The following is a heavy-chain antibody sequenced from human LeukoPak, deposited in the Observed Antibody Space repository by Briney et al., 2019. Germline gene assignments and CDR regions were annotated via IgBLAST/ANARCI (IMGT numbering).Heavy chain of an antibody. Sequence: PGGSLRLSCEASGFTSSNYWMSWVRQAPGKGLEWVANINQDGSETYYVDSVKGQFTISRDNAKNSLYLQMSGLRAEDTAVYFCAREGPYGDYLNYWGQGTLVTVSS. CDR2: INQDGSET. CDR3: AREGPYGDYLNY. CDR1: GFTSSNYW. J-gene: IGHJ4*02. D-gene: IGHD4-17*01. V-gene: IGHV3-7*03.